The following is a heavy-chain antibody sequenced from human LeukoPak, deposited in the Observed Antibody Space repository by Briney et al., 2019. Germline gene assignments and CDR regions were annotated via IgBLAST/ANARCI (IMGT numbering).Heavy chain of an antibody. Sequence: PGGSLRLSCAASGFTFCIYSMNWVRQAPGKGLEWVSSISSSGSYIYYADSVKGRFTISRDNAKNSLYLQMNSLRAEDTAVYYSAGDYDILTGYSQGDYWGQGTLVTVSS. CDR2: ISSSGSYI. V-gene: IGHV3-21*01. CDR3: AGDYDILTGYSQGDY. J-gene: IGHJ4*02. CDR1: GFTFCIYS. D-gene: IGHD3-9*01.